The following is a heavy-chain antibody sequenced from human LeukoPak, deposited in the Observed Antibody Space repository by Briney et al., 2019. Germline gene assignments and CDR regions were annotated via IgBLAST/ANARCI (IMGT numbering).Heavy chain of an antibody. CDR3: AKDYGITGTGGAWLDP. V-gene: IGHV3-30*02. CDR2: IRYDGSNK. D-gene: IGHD1-20*01. J-gene: IGHJ5*02. CDR1: GFTFSCYG. Sequence: GGSLRLSCAASGFTFSCYGMHWVRQAPGKGLEWVAFIRYDGSNKNRADSVKGRFTISRDNSKNMLYLQMNSLRAEDTSVYYCAKDYGITGTGGAWLDPWGQGTLVTVSS.